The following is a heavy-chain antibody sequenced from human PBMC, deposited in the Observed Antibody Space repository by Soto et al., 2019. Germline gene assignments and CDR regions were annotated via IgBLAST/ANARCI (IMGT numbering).Heavy chain of an antibody. CDR2: INAGNGNT. Sequence: ASVKVSCKASGYTFTSYAMHWVRQAPGQRLEWMGWINAGNGNTKYSQKFQGRVTITRDTSASTAYMELSSLRSEDTAVYYCARGFCSGGSCSRAPEYWGQGTLVTVSS. CDR3: ARGFCSGGSCSRAPEY. J-gene: IGHJ4*02. V-gene: IGHV1-3*01. D-gene: IGHD2-15*01. CDR1: GYTFTSYA.